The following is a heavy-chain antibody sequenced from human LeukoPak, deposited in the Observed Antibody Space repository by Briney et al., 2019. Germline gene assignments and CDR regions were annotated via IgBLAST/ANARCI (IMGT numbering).Heavy chain of an antibody. Sequence: GRSLRLSCAASGFTFDDYAMHWVRQAPGKGLEWVSGISWNSGSIGYADSVKGRFTISRDSAKNSLYLQMNSLRAEDMALYYCAKDLFSYDFWSGYMDVWGKGTTVTVSS. V-gene: IGHV3-9*03. CDR2: ISWNSGSI. CDR3: AKDLFSYDFWSGYMDV. J-gene: IGHJ6*03. D-gene: IGHD3-3*01. CDR1: GFTFDDYA.